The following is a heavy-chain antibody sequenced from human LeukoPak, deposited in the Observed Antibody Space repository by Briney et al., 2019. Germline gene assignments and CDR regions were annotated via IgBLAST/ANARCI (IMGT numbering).Heavy chain of an antibody. CDR3: ARAGVYYDSSGYHDFDY. J-gene: IGHJ4*02. V-gene: IGHV3-48*04. Sequence: GGSLRLSCAASGFTFTNYGMNWVRQAPGKGLEWVSYISSSGFTIYYADSVKGRFTISRDNAKNSLYLQMNSLRAEDTAVYYCARAGVYYDSSGYHDFDYWGQGTLVTVSS. CDR2: ISSSGFTI. CDR1: GFTFTNYG. D-gene: IGHD3-22*01.